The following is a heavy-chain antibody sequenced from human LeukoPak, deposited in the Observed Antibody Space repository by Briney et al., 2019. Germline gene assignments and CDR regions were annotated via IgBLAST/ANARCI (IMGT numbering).Heavy chain of an antibody. CDR1: GFTFSNAW. V-gene: IGHV3-15*01. Sequence: PGGSLRLSCAASGFTFSNAWMSWVRQAPGKGLEWVGRIKSKTDGGTTDYAAPVKGRFTISRDDSKNTLYLQMNSLKTEDTAVYYCTTEPERHPRGLGYWGQGTLVTVSS. CDR3: TTEPERHPRGLGY. CDR2: IKSKTDGGTT. D-gene: IGHD1-1*01. J-gene: IGHJ4*02.